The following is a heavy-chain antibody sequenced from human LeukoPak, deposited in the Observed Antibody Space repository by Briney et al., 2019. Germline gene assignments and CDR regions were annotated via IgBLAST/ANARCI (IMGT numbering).Heavy chain of an antibody. D-gene: IGHD6-19*01. CDR2: TYYSGHT. CDR1: GGSISSYH. J-gene: IGHJ3*02. Sequence: AGEPLSLPCSVWGGSISSYHSRWIPQPPGKGLDWLGYTYYSGHTHYNPCLQSRVAISVHTSKHQFSLKLSSVPAADPAVDYCASGGAVAASRGACDIWGQGTMVTVSS. CDR3: ASGGAVAASRGACDI. V-gene: IGHV4-59*13.